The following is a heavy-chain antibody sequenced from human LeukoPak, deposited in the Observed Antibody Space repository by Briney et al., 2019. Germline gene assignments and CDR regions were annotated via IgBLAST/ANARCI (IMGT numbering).Heavy chain of an antibody. CDR1: GFTFSSYA. CDR3: AKDINGLVQWLVPSDY. Sequence: PGGSLRLSCAASGFTFSSYAMHWVRQAPGKGLEWVAVISYDGSNKYYADSVKGRFTISRDNSKNTLYLQMNSLRAEDTAVYYCAKDINGLVQWLVPSDYWGQGTLVTVSS. CDR2: ISYDGSNK. J-gene: IGHJ4*02. D-gene: IGHD6-19*01. V-gene: IGHV3-30-3*01.